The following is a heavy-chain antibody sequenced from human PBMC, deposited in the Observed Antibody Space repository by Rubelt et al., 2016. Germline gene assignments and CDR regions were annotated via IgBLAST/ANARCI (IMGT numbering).Heavy chain of an antibody. Sequence: GGGVVQPGRSLRLSCAASGFTFRTYGMHWVRQAPGKGLEWVSLISGSGFSTYYADSVKGRFTISRDNAKNSLFLQMSSLRAEDTAVYYCARGPFTVINLWGQGTLVTVSS. CDR3: ARGPFTVINL. CDR2: ISGSGFST. CDR1: GFTFRTYG. D-gene: IGHD2-21*01. J-gene: IGHJ5*02. V-gene: IGHV3-NL1*01.